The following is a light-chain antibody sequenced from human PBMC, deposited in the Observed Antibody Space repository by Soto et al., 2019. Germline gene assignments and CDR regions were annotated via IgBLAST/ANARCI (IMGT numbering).Light chain of an antibody. V-gene: IGLV2-23*01. Sequence: QSALTQPASVSGSPGQSITISCSGTSNEVGSYYLVSWYQQHPGKAPELMLYEGSKRPSGVSNRFSGSKSDNTASLTISGLQAEGEADYFCCSYATRSTPYVFGTGTKVTVL. CDR1: SNEVGSYYL. CDR3: CSYATRSTPYV. CDR2: EGS. J-gene: IGLJ1*01.